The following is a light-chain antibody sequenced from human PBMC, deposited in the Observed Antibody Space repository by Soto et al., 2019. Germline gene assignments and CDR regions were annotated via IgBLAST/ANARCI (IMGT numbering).Light chain of an antibody. Sequence: QSALTQPASVSGSPGQSITISCTGTSSDVGGYNYVSWYQQHPGKAPTLMIYEVSKRPSGVSNRFSGSKSGNTASLTISGLQAEYEADYYCSSYTSSSTLVVFGGGTKVTVL. V-gene: IGLV2-14*01. CDR3: SSYTSSSTLVV. CDR1: SSDVGGYNY. J-gene: IGLJ2*01. CDR2: EVS.